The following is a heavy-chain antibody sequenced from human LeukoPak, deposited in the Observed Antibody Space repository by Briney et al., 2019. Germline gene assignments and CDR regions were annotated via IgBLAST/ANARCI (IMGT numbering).Heavy chain of an antibody. V-gene: IGHV1-2*02. J-gene: IGHJ4*02. CDR1: GYTFTGYY. CDR3: ARGKTAVGSWYNFDY. D-gene: IGHD6-13*01. CDR2: INPNSGGT. Sequence: ASVKVSCKASGYTFTGYYMHWVRQAPGQGLEWMGWINPNSGGTNYAQKFQGRVTMTRDTSISTAYMELSRLRSDDTAVYYCARGKTAVGSWYNFDYWGQGTLVTVSS.